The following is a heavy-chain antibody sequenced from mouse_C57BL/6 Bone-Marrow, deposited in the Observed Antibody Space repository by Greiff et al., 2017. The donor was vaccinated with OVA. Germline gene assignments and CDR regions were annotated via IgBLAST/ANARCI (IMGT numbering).Heavy chain of an antibody. J-gene: IGHJ2*01. V-gene: IGHV1-15*01. CDR1: GYTFTDYE. CDR3: TRSYSNYGDFDY. D-gene: IGHD2-5*01. CDR2: IDPETGGT. Sequence: VKLVESGAELVRPGASVTLSCKASGYTFTDYEMNWVKKTPVHGLEWIGAIDPETGGTAYNQKFKGKAILTADKSSSTAYMELRILTSEDSAVYYCTRSYSNYGDFDYWGQGTTLTVSS.